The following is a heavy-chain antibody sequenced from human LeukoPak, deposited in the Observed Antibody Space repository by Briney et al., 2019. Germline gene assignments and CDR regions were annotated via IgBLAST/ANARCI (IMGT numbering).Heavy chain of an antibody. D-gene: IGHD2-2*02. CDR3: AKDMGRYCSSTSCYNYYYYGMDV. CDR2: ISYDGSNK. V-gene: IGHV3-30*04. J-gene: IGHJ6*02. Sequence: GRSLRLSCAASGFTFSSYAMHWVRQAPGKGLEWVAVISYDGSNKYYADSVKGRFTISRDNSKNTLYLQMNSLRAEDTAVYYCAKDMGRYCSSTSCYNYYYYGMDVWGQGTTVTVSS. CDR1: GFTFSSYA.